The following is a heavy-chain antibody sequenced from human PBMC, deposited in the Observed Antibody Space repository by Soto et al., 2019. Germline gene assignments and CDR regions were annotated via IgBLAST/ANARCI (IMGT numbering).Heavy chain of an antibody. V-gene: IGHV3-33*01. CDR3: ARVIAARPHYYYYYGMDV. CDR1: GFTFSSYG. D-gene: IGHD6-6*01. CDR2: IWYDGSNK. Sequence: AGSLRLSCAASGFTFSSYGMHWVRQAPGKGLEWVAVIWYDGSNKYYADSVKGRFTISRDNSKNTLYLQMNSLRAEDTAVYYCARVIAARPHYYYYYGMDVWGQGTTVTVSS. J-gene: IGHJ6*02.